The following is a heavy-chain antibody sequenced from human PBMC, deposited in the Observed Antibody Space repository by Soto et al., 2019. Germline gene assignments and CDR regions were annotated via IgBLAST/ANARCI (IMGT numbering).Heavy chain of an antibody. V-gene: IGHV3-7*03. CDR1: GFTFSTHW. J-gene: IGHJ4*02. Sequence: ESGGDLVQPGGSLRLSCAASGFTFSTHWMSWVRQAPGNGLEWVANINDDGSERNYADSVRGRFSVSRDNAKNSLFLQMNGLRVEDTALYYCAKDVRWGQGTQVTVSS. CDR3: AKDVR. CDR2: INDDGSER.